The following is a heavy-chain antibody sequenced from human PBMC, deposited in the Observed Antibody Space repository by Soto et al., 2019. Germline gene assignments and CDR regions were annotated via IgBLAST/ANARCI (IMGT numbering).Heavy chain of an antibody. CDR2: ISGSGGST. CDR1: GFTFSSYA. Sequence: GGSLRLSCAASGFTFSSYATSWVRQAPGKGLEWVSAISGSGGSTYYADSVKGRFTISRDNSKNTLYLQMNSLRAEDTAVYYCAGGYCSGGSCYFDYWGQGTLVTVSS. D-gene: IGHD2-15*01. CDR3: AGGYCSGGSCYFDY. J-gene: IGHJ4*02. V-gene: IGHV3-23*01.